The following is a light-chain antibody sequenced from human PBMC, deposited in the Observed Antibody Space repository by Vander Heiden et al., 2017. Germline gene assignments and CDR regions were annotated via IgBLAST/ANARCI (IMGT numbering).Light chain of an antibody. J-gene: IGKJ2*03. CDR1: QDISNY. Sequence: DIQLTRSPSSLSASVGDRVTITCQASQDISNYLNWYQQKPGKAPKLLIYDASNLETGVPSRFSGSGSGTDFTFTISSLQPEDIATYYCQQYDNLPGFGQGTKLEIK. CDR3: QQYDNLPG. V-gene: IGKV1-33*01. CDR2: DAS.